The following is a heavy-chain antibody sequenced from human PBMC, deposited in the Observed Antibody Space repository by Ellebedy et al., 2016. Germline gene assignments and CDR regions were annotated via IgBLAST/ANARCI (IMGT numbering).Heavy chain of an antibody. CDR2: ISYDGSNK. CDR3: ARVSGDRYYDFWSGYSFDY. V-gene: IGHV3-30*03. Sequence: GESLKISCAASGFTFSSYGMHWVRQAPGKGLEWVAVISYDGSNKYYADSVKGRFTISRDNSKNTLYLQMNSLRAEDTAVYYCARVSGDRYYDFWSGYSFDYWGQGTPVTVSS. D-gene: IGHD3-3*01. J-gene: IGHJ4*02. CDR1: GFTFSSYG.